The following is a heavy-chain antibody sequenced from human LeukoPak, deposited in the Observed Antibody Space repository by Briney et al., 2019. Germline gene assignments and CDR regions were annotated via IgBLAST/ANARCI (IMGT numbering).Heavy chain of an antibody. V-gene: IGHV3-7*01. Sequence: PGGSLRLSCAASGFTFSNFWMSWVRQAPGKGPEWVANINDDGSGKYYVESVRGRFTISRDNTKNTLYLHMDSLRAEDTAVYFCGREGATVVTQIDSWGQGTLVTVSS. CDR2: INDDGSGK. CDR3: GREGATVVTQIDS. CDR1: GFTFSNFW. J-gene: IGHJ4*02. D-gene: IGHD4-23*01.